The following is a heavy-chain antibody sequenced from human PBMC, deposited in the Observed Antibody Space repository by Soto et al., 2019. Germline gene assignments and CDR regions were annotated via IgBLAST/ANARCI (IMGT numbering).Heavy chain of an antibody. J-gene: IGHJ6*02. Sequence: ASVKVSCKASGYTFTGYYMHWVRQAPGQGLEWMGWTNPNSGGTNYAQKFQGRVTMTRDTSISTAYMELSRLRSDDTAVYYCARAYDFWSGIYGMDVWGQGTTVTVSS. CDR1: GYTFTGYY. CDR2: TNPNSGGT. D-gene: IGHD3-3*01. V-gene: IGHV1-2*02. CDR3: ARAYDFWSGIYGMDV.